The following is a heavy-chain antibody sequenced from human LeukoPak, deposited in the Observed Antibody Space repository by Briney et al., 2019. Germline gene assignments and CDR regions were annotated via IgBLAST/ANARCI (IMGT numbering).Heavy chain of an antibody. CDR3: AIITFGGVIVLDY. V-gene: IGHV1-2*06. CDR1: GYTFTGYY. CDR2: INPNSGGT. D-gene: IGHD3-16*02. Sequence: ASVKVSCKASGYTFTGYYMHWVRQAPGQGLEWMGRINPNSGGTNHAQKFQGRVTMTRDTSISTAYMELSRLRSDDTAVYYCAIITFGGVIVLDYWGQGTLVTVSS. J-gene: IGHJ4*02.